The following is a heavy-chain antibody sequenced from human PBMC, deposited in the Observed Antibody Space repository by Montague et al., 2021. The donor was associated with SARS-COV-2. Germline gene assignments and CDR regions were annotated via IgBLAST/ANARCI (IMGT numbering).Heavy chain of an antibody. CDR3: AKDRQMVGDDAFDN. J-gene: IGHJ3*02. V-gene: IGHV3-23*01. Sequence: SLRLSCAASGFTFSSYDMSWIRQAPGKGLEWVSNISNSDGNTYYADSVKGRFTISRDKSKNTLYLQMNSLRAEDTAVYYCAKDRQMVGDDAFDNWGQGTMVTVSS. D-gene: IGHD6-13*01. CDR2: ISNSDGNT. CDR1: GFTFSSYD.